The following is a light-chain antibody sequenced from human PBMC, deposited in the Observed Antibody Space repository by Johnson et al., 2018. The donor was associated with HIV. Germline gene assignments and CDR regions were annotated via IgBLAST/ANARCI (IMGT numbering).Light chain of an antibody. CDR3: GTWDTSLSTGGA. CDR1: GSNIGNNY. CDR2: DNN. J-gene: IGLJ1*01. V-gene: IGLV1-51*01. Sequence: QSVLTQPPSVSAAPGQKVTISCSGSGSNIGNNYVSWYQQLPGTAPKLLIYDNNKRPSGIPDRFSGSKSGTSATLGITGLQTGDEADYYCGTWDTSLSTGGAFGTGTKVTVL.